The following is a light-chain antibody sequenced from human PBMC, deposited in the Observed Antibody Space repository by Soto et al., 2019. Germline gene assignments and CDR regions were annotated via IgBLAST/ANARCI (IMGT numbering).Light chain of an antibody. CDR2: EVT. V-gene: IGLV2-8*01. CDR3: ASYVGNDIWV. J-gene: IGLJ3*02. CDR1: SSDVGAYKY. Sequence: QSALTQPPSASGSPGQSVTISCTGTSSDVGAYKYVSWYQQYPGKAPKLMISEVTKRPSGVPDRFSVSKSGNSASLTVSGLQAEDEAAYYSASYVGNDIWVFGGGTKLTFL.